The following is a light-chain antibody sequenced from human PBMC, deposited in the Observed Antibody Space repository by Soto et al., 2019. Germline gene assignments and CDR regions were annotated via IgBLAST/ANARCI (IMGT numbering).Light chain of an antibody. CDR3: HQTAANPWT. CDR1: QNIGVY. J-gene: IGKJ1*01. Sequence: DIQMTQSPSSLSASVGDRVTITCRASQNIGVYLNWYQKKPGKAPKLLIHAASSLHSGVPSTFSGSGSGTDFALTISSLQPEDFETYYCHQTAANPWTFAQGPNVDI. CDR2: AAS. V-gene: IGKV1-39*01.